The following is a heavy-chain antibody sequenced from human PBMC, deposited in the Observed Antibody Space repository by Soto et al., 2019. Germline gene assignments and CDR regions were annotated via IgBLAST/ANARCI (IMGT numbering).Heavy chain of an antibody. V-gene: IGHV4-4*07. CDR2: IYATGTT. CDR3: VRDGTKTLRDWFDP. J-gene: IGHJ5*02. CDR1: GASISGSY. Sequence: SETLSLTCTVSGASISGSYWSWIRKSAGKGLEWIGRIYATGTTDYNPSLKSRVMMSVDTSKKQFSLKLRSVTAADTAVYYCVRDGTKTLRDWFDPWGQGISVTVSS. D-gene: IGHD1-1*01.